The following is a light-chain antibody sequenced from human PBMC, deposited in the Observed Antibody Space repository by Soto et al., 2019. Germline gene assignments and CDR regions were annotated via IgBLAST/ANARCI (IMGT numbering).Light chain of an antibody. J-gene: IGKJ5*01. Sequence: IVWTQSPATLSLSPGERATLSCRASQSVSSYLAWYQQKPGPAPMLLIYXASNRATGIPARFSGSGSGTDFTLTISSLEPEDFAVYYWQQRSNWPPFTITFGQGTRLEIK. CDR3: QQRSNWPPFTIT. CDR1: QSVSSY. V-gene: IGKV3-11*01. CDR2: XAS.